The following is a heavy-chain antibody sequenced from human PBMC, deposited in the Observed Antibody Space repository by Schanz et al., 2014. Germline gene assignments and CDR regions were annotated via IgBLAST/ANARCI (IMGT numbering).Heavy chain of an antibody. CDR3: AKHVRSLTGNDY. CDR1: GFSFSDYG. D-gene: IGHD3-9*01. J-gene: IGHJ4*02. Sequence: VQLVESGGGVVQPGRSLRLSCAGSGFSFSDYGMHWVRQAPGRGLEWVSAISGSGGSTYYADSVKGRFIISRDNSKNTLYLQVNSLRAEDTAVYYCAKHVRSLTGNDYWGQGTLVTVSS. CDR2: ISGSGGST. V-gene: IGHV3-23*04.